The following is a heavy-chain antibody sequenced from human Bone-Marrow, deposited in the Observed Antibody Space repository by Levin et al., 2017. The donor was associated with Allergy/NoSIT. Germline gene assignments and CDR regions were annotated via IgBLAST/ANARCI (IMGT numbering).Heavy chain of an antibody. CDR3: AKDRGGYSYGHGFDY. CDR2: LSAGGDGT. D-gene: IGHD5-18*01. Sequence: ESLKISCAASGFPFNSYAMSWVRQVPGKGLEWVSGLSAGGDGTNYADSVKGRFTLSRDNSKNTLYLQLSSLRADDTAVYYCAKDRGGYSYGHGFDYWGQGTLVTVSS. CDR1: GFPFNSYA. J-gene: IGHJ4*02. V-gene: IGHV3-23*01.